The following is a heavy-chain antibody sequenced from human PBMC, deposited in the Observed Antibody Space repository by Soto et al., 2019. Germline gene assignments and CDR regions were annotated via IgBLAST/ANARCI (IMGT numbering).Heavy chain of an antibody. CDR2: MNANSGGA. V-gene: IGHV1-8*01. CDR3: ARGGPAAGFDY. J-gene: IGHJ4*02. D-gene: IGHD6-13*01. CDR1: GYTFTSHD. Sequence: ASVKVSCKASGYTFTSHDINWLRRATGQGLEWMGWMNANSGGAGYAQNFQGRVTLTRDTSMSTAYMELSGLRSEDTAIYYCARGGPAAGFDYWGQGTLVTVSS.